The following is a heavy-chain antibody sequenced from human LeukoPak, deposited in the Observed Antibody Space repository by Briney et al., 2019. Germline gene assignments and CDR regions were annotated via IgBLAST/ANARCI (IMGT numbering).Heavy chain of an antibody. Sequence: PSETQSLTCVVSGDSFSSHYWTWIRQSPGKGLEWIGYISYIGSTNYNPSLKSRVTISIDTSKNQFSLKLRSVIAADTAVYYCARDLVTVTKGFDIWGQGTMVSVSS. CDR2: ISYIGST. J-gene: IGHJ3*02. D-gene: IGHD4-17*01. CDR1: GDSFSSHY. CDR3: ARDLVTVTKGFDI. V-gene: IGHV4-59*11.